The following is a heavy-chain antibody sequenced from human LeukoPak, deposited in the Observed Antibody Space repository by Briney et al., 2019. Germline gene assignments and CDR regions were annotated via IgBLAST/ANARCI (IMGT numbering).Heavy chain of an antibody. CDR3: ARRTSITIFGVVYNWFDP. J-gene: IGHJ5*02. D-gene: IGHD3-3*01. V-gene: IGHV4-4*07. CDR2: VYDTGSA. Sequence: SETLSLTCTVSSGSMSSFYWSWIRHPAGGGLEWLGSVYDTGSANYNPSLKSRVTISVDTSKNQFSLKLSSVTAADTAVYYCARRTSITIFGVVYNWFDPWGQGTLVTVSS. CDR1: SGSMSSFY.